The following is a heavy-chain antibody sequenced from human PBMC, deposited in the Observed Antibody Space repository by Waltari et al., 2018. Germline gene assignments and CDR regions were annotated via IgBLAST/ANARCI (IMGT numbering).Heavy chain of an antibody. CDR1: GYSIISGYY. D-gene: IGHD2-21*02. Sequence: QVQLQESGPGLVKPSETLSLTCAVSGYSIISGYYWGWIRQPPGKGLEWIGTIYHSGNTYYNPSVKVRVTMTVDTSKNQFSLNLTSMTAADTAVYYCARDPGGNSEGPYYYYNMDVWGQGTTVTVSS. J-gene: IGHJ6*02. V-gene: IGHV4-38-2*02. CDR3: ARDPGGNSEGPYYYYNMDV. CDR2: IYHSGNT.